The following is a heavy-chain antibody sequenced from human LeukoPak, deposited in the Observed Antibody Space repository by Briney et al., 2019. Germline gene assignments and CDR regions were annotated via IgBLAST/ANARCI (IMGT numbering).Heavy chain of an antibody. D-gene: IGHD3-10*01. J-gene: IGHJ4*02. CDR3: ASPTMVRGVISSY. CDR1: GFTFSSYA. V-gene: IGHV3-30*04. CDR2: ISYDGSNK. Sequence: GGSLRLSCAASGFTFSSYAMHWVRQAPGKGLEWVAVISYDGSNKYYADSVKGRFTISRDNSKNTLYLQMNSLRAEDTAVYYCASPTMVRGVISSYWGQGTLVTVSS.